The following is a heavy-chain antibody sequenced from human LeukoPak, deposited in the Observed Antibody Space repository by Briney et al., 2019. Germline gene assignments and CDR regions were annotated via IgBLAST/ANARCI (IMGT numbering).Heavy chain of an antibody. CDR1: GFTVSSNY. Sequence: GGSLRLSCAASGFTVSSNYMSWVRQAPGKGLEWVSVIYSGGSTYYADSVKGRFAISRDNSKNTLYLQMNSLRAVDTAVYYCARDTRSHYYYGMDVWGQGTTVTVSS. V-gene: IGHV3-53*01. J-gene: IGHJ6*02. CDR2: IYSGGST. CDR3: ARDTRSHYYYGMDV. D-gene: IGHD6-19*01.